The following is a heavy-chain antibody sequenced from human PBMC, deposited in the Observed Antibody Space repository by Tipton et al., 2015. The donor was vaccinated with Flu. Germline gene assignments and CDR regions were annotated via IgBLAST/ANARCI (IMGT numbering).Heavy chain of an antibody. CDR1: GGSISGYY. Sequence: TLSLTCTVSGGSISGYYWSWIRQPPGKGLGYVGYIYYSVSTNYNPSLKSRVTISADTSKNQLSLQLNSVTAADTAVYYCARARLGTTTFFQHWGQGTQVTVSS. V-gene: IGHV4-59*01. CDR2: IYYSVST. CDR3: ARARLGTTTFFQH. J-gene: IGHJ1*01. D-gene: IGHD3-16*01.